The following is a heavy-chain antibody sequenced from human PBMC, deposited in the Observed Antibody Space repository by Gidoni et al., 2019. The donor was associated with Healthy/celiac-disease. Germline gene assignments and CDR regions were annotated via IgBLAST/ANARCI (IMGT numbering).Heavy chain of an antibody. V-gene: IGHV3-30-3*01. D-gene: IGHD3-10*01. Sequence: QVQLVESGGGVVQPGRSLRLSCAASGFTFSSYAMHWVRQAPGKGLEWGAVISYDGSNKYYADSVKGRFTISRDNSKNTLYLQMNSLRAEDTAVYYCARDYGEGRGKGYYYYMDVWGKGTTVTVSS. CDR1: GFTFSSYA. CDR3: ARDYGEGRGKGYYYYMDV. J-gene: IGHJ6*03. CDR2: ISYDGSNK.